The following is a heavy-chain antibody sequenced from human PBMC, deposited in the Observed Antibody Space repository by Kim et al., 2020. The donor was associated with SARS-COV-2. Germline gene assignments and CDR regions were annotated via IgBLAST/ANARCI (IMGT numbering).Heavy chain of an antibody. Sequence: YADSVKGGYTIARDKSKSTLYLQMNSLRAEDTAVYYCAKDPRGAIDWFEPWGQGTLVTVSS. V-gene: IGHV3-23*01. D-gene: IGHD3-16*01. CDR3: AKDPRGAIDWFEP. J-gene: IGHJ5*02.